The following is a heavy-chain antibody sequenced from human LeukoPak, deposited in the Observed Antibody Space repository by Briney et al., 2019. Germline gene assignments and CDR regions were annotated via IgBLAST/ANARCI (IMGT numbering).Heavy chain of an antibody. CDR1: GGSISSYY. J-gene: IGHJ4*02. V-gene: IGHV4-59*01. Sequence: PSETLSLTCTVSGGSISSYYWSWIRQPPGKGLEWIGHIYYSGSTNYNPSLKSRVTISVDTSKNQFSLKPSSVTAADTAVYCCARGKGLYFYGSGSFDHWGQGTLVTVSS. D-gene: IGHD3-10*01. CDR3: ARGKGLYFYGSGSFDH. CDR2: IYYSGST.